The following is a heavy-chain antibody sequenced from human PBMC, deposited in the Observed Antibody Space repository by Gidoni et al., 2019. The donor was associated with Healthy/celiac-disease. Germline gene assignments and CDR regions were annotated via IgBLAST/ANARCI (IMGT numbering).Heavy chain of an antibody. CDR3: ARDRAARGLGGYYYYGMDV. CDR1: GGTFSSYA. J-gene: IGHJ6*02. Sequence: QVQLVQSGAEVKQPGSSVKVSCTASGGTFSSYALSWVRQAPGQGLEWMGGIIPIFGTANYAQKFQGRVTITADESTSTAYMELSSLRSEDTAVYYCARDRAARGLGGYYYYGMDVWGQGTTVTVSS. V-gene: IGHV1-69*01. CDR2: IIPIFGTA. D-gene: IGHD3-16*01.